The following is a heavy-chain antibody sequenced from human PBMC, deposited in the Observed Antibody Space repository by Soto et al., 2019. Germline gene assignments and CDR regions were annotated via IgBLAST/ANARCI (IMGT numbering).Heavy chain of an antibody. CDR1: GFTFYSNA. Sequence: EVQLLASGGGLVQPGGSLRLSCAASGFTFYSNAMDWVRQAPGKGLEWVSSISATSDNTYYADSVKGRFTISRVHSKSSLYLQVNSLRAEDAAIYYCAKRGDSYYYGMNVWGQGTTVTVSS. V-gene: IGHV3-23*01. CDR3: AKRGDSYYYGMNV. CDR2: ISATSDNT. J-gene: IGHJ6*02. D-gene: IGHD3-16*01.